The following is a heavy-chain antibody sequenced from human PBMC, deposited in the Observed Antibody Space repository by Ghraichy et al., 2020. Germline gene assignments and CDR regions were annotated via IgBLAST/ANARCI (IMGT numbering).Heavy chain of an antibody. CDR1: GGSVTTTY. J-gene: IGHJ3*02. V-gene: IGHV4-59*02. D-gene: IGHD1-14*01. CDR3: AGWNAVRKAFDI. Sequence: SETLSLTCIVSGGSVTTTYWNWVRQPPGKGLDWIGYVYYTGDTKYNPSLKSRVTMSVDTSKKQVALKLTSVTAADTAVYYCAGWNAVRKAFDIWGLGTMVTVFS. CDR2: VYYTGDT.